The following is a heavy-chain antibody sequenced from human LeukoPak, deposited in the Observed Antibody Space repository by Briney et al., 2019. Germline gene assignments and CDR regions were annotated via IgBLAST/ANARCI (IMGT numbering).Heavy chain of an antibody. J-gene: IGHJ4*02. D-gene: IGHD6-13*01. CDR1: GGSISSSSYY. CDR3: ARAIVDSSSWYLGFDY. Sequence: PSETLSLTCTVSGGSISSSSYYWGWIRQPPGKGLEWIGSIYYSGSTYYNPSLKSRVTISVDTSKNQFSLKLSSVTAADTAVYYCARAIVDSSSWYLGFDYWGQGTLVTVSS. CDR2: IYYSGST. V-gene: IGHV4-39*01.